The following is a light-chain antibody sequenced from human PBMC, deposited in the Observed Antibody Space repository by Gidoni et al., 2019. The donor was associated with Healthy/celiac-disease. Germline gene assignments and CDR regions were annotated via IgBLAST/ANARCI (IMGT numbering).Light chain of an antibody. CDR1: QSVSSSY. V-gene: IGKV3-20*01. CDR3: QQYGSSPWT. CDR2: GAS. J-gene: IGKJ1*01. Sequence: EIVLTQSPATLSLSPGERATLSCRASQSVSSSYLAWYQQKPGQAPRLLIYGASSRATGIPDRFSGSGSGTDFTLTISRLEPEDFAVYYCQQYGSSPWTFAQXTKVEIK.